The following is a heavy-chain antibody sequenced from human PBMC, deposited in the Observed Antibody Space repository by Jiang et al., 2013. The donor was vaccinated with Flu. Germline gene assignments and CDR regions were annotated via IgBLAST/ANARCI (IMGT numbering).Heavy chain of an antibody. Sequence: GAEVKKPGASVKVSCKASGYTFTSYAIHWVRQAPGQRLEWMGWINTGNGNAKYSQKFQGRLTMTRDTSTSTVYMELSSLRSDDTAVYYCARAKPGPLDYWGQGTLVTISS. J-gene: IGHJ4*02. D-gene: IGHD1-14*01. CDR3: ARAKPGPLDY. V-gene: IGHV1-3*04. CDR2: INTGNGNA. CDR1: GYTFTSYA.